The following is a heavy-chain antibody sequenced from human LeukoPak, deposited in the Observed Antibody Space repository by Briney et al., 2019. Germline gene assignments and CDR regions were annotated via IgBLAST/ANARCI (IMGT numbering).Heavy chain of an antibody. J-gene: IGHJ4*02. CDR3: ATNSDWRFDY. D-gene: IGHD6-19*01. V-gene: IGHV6-1*01. CDR2: TYYRSRWLN. Sequence: SQTLALTCAISGDSVSSHDAAWNWIRQSPSRGLEWLGRTYYRSRWLNDYAVSVKSRITINPDTSKNQFSLQLTSVTPEDTAVYYCATNSDWRFDYWGQGTLVTVSS. CDR1: GDSVSSHDAA.